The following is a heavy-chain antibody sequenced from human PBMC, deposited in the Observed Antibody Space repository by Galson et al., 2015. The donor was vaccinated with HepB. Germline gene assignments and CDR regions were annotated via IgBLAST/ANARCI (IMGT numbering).Heavy chain of an antibody. CDR2: ISYDGSNK. Sequence: SLRLSCAASGFTFSSYGMHWVRQAPGKGLEWVAVISYDGSNKYYADSVKGRFTISRDNSKNTLYLQMNSLRAEDTAVYYCAKEQGRGGSSSAFDYWGQGTLVTVSS. V-gene: IGHV3-30*18. CDR3: AKEQGRGGSSSAFDY. J-gene: IGHJ4*02. CDR1: GFTFSSYG. D-gene: IGHD6-6*01.